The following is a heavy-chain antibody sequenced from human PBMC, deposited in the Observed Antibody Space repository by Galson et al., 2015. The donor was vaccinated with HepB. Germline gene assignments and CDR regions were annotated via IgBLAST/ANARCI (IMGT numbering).Heavy chain of an antibody. CDR3: ARGGMATFGWPTLDY. Sequence: SVKVSCKASGYTLTRYSISWVRQAPGQGLEWMGWIIPYNGYTSYAQNLQGRVTVTTDTSTSTAYMELRSLRSDDTAVYYCARGGMATFGWPTLDYWGQGTLVTVSS. D-gene: IGHD5-24*01. CDR1: GYTLTRYS. J-gene: IGHJ4*02. CDR2: IIPYNGYT. V-gene: IGHV1-18*01.